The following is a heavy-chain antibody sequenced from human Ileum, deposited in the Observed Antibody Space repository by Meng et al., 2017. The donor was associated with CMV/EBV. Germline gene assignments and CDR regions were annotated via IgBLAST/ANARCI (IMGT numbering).Heavy chain of an antibody. V-gene: IGHV1-2*02. CDR2: INPHTGDT. D-gene: IGHD3-10*01. CDR1: EYTFIDYY. J-gene: IGHJ3*01. CDR3: AREELTVFRGVGFDL. Sequence: ASVKVSCKASEYTFIDYYMDWVRQAPGQGLEWMGWINPHTGDTNYLQKFQGRVTLTRDTSIGTVYMELSSLTLDDTAVYYCAREELTVFRGVGFDLWGQGTLVTVSS.